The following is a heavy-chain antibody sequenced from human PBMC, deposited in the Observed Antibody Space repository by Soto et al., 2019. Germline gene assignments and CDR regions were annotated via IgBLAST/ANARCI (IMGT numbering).Heavy chain of an antibody. CDR2: INHSGST. V-gene: IGHV4-34*01. J-gene: IGHJ4*02. D-gene: IGHD1-1*01. CDR3: ASNKLEPWKGGVYYFDY. CDR1: GGSFSGYY. Sequence: SETLSLTCAVYGGSFSGYYWSWIRQPPGKGLEWIGEINHSGSTNYNPSLKSRVTISVDTSKNQFSLKLSSVTAADTAVYYCASNKLEPWKGGVYYFDYWGQGTLVTVSS.